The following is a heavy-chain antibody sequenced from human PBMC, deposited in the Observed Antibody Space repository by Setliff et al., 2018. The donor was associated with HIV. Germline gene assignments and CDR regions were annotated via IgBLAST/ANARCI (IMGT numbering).Heavy chain of an antibody. CDR2: IYHRGST. D-gene: IGHD5-12*01. J-gene: IGHJ4*02. V-gene: IGHV4-39*01. CDR1: GDSISDTTYY. CDR3: ARLANGDIVATVDYFDY. Sequence: SETLSLTCSVSGDSISDTTYYWGWIRQPPGKGLEWIGNIYHRGSTLYKPSLKSRVTMSVDTSKNQFSLKLNSVTAADTAVYYCARLANGDIVATVDYFDYWGQGTLVTVSS.